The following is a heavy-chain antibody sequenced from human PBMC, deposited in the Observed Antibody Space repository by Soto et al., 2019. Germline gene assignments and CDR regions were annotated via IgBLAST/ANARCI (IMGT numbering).Heavy chain of an antibody. J-gene: IGHJ4*02. D-gene: IGHD3-9*01. Sequence: GGSLRLSCSASGFTFSDYAMHWVRQAPGKGLEWVANIKQDGSEKYYVDSVKGRFTISRDNAKNSLYLQMNSLRAEDTAVYYCARDSNVLTGYQIDYWGQGTLVTVSS. CDR2: IKQDGSEK. CDR1: GFTFSDYA. CDR3: ARDSNVLTGYQIDY. V-gene: IGHV3-7*01.